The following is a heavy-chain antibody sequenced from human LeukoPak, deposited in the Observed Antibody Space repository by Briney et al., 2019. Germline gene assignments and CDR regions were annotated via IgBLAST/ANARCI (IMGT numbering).Heavy chain of an antibody. CDR1: GFTFSGSA. CDR3: TRPFYCSSTSCYEDY. V-gene: IGHV3-73*01. J-gene: IGHJ4*02. CDR2: IRSKANSNAT. D-gene: IGHD2-2*01. Sequence: PGGSLKLSCAASGFTFSGSAMHWVRQASGKGLEWVGRIRSKANSNATAYAASVKGRFTISRDDSKNTAYLQMNSLKTEDTAVYYCTRPFYCSSTSCYEDYWGQGTLVTVSS.